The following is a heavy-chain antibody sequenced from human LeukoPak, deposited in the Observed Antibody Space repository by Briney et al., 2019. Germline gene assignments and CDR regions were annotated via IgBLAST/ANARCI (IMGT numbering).Heavy chain of an antibody. D-gene: IGHD6-13*01. J-gene: IGHJ4*02. V-gene: IGHV3-30*18. CDR3: AKEGATAGKMRFHFDY. Sequence: GTSLRLSCAASGFTFSDYGMHWVRQAPGKGLEWVAVLSSGGSHEYFADSVKGRFTISRDNSKNTLNLQMSSLRPEDTAVYYCAKEGATAGKMRFHFDYWGQGTLVTISS. CDR1: GFTFSDYG. CDR2: LSSGGSHE.